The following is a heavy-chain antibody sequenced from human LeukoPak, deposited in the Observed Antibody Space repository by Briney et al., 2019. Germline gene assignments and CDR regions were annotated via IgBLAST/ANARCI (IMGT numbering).Heavy chain of an antibody. CDR3: AKDRRKAVAGTFMA. CDR1: GFTFSSYA. Sequence: GGSLRLSCAASGFTFSSYAMSWVRQAPGKGLEWVSAISGSGGSTYYADSVKGRFTISRDNSKNTLYLQMSSLRAEDTALYYCAKDRRKAVAGTFMAWGQGTLVTVSS. V-gene: IGHV3-23*01. J-gene: IGHJ5*02. D-gene: IGHD6-19*01. CDR2: ISGSGGST.